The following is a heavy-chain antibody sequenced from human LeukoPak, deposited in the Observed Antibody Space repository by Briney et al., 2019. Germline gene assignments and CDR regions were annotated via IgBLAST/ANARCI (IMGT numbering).Heavy chain of an antibody. Sequence: GGSLRLSCAASGFTFSSYGMHWVRQAPGKGLEWVAFIRYDGSNKYYADSVKGRFTISRDNSKNTLYLQMNSPRAEDTAVCYCARESESYDSSGSTFGYWGQGTLVTVSS. J-gene: IGHJ4*02. CDR3: ARESESYDSSGSTFGY. CDR2: IRYDGSNK. D-gene: IGHD3-22*01. V-gene: IGHV3-30*02. CDR1: GFTFSSYG.